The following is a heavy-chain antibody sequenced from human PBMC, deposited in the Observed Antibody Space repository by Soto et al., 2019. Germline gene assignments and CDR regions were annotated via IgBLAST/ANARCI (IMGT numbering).Heavy chain of an antibody. J-gene: IGHJ4*02. CDR1: GGSVSSGSYY. D-gene: IGHD5-12*01. CDR3: AKVRSGYESYYFDY. V-gene: IGHV3-23*01. CDR2: ISGSGGSA. Sequence: PSETLSLTCTVSGGSVSSGSYYWSWIRQPPGKGLEWVSGISGSGGSAYHADSVKGRFTISRDTSKNTLYLQMNSLRAEDTAVYYCAKVRSGYESYYFDYWGQGTLVTVSS.